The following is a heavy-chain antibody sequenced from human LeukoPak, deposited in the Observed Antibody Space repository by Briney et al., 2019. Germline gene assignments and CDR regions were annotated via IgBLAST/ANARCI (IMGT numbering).Heavy chain of an antibody. J-gene: IGHJ4*02. CDR3: ARGRYSSSWSNVDY. V-gene: IGHV1-69*13. D-gene: IGHD6-13*01. CDR1: GGTFSSYA. CDR2: IIPIFGTA. Sequence: ASVKVSCKASGGTFSSYAISWVRQAPGQGLEWMGGIIPIFGTANYAQKFQGRVTITADESTSTAYMELSSLRSEDTAVYYCARGRYSSSWSNVDYWGQGTLVTVSS.